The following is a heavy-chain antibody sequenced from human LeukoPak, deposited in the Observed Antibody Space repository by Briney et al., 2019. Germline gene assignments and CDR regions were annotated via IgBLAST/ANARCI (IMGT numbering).Heavy chain of an antibody. CDR2: ISSSGSTT. J-gene: IGHJ3*02. Sequence: GGSLRLSCAASGFTFSSYEMNWVRQAPGKGLEWVSYISSSGSTTYYADSVKGRFTISRDNSKNTLYLQMNSLRAEDTAVYYCARVCGGDCHGAFDIWGQGTMVTVSS. V-gene: IGHV3-48*03. CDR1: GFTFSSYE. CDR3: ARVCGGDCHGAFDI. D-gene: IGHD2-21*02.